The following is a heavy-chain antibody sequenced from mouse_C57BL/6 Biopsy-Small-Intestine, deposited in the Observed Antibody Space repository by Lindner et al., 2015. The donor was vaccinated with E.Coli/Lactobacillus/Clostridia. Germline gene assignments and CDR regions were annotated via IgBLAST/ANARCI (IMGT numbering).Heavy chain of an antibody. D-gene: IGHD1-3*01. CDR3: ARNSGYLLLDY. CDR2: INGGNGDT. Sequence: SVKVSCKASGYTFTSYAMHWVRQAPGQRLEWMGWINGGNGDTKYSQNFQGRVTITRDRSATTVYMELSSLRSEDTAVYFCARNSGYLLLDYWGQGTLVTVSS. CDR1: GYTFTSYA. J-gene: IGHJ4*01. V-gene: IGHV1-14*01.